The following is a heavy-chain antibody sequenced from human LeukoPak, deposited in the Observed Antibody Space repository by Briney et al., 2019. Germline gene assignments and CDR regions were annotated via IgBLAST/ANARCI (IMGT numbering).Heavy chain of an antibody. Sequence: SETLSLTCTVSGGSISSYYWSWLRQPPGKGLEWIGYIYYSGSTNCNPSLKSRVIISVDRPKNQFSLKLSSVTAADTAVYYCARVTPPPAPAAGIDYWGQGTLVTVSS. J-gene: IGHJ4*02. V-gene: IGHV4-59*01. CDR1: GGSISSYY. CDR2: IYYSGST. CDR3: ARVTPPPAPAAGIDY. D-gene: IGHD6-13*01.